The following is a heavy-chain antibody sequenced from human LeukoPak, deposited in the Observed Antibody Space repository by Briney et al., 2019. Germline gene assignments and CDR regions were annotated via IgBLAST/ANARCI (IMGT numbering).Heavy chain of an antibody. CDR2: ISDSGAST. CDR3: AKCITIFGVVRYLDY. J-gene: IGHJ4*02. D-gene: IGHD3-3*01. CDR1: GFTFSNYA. V-gene: IGHV3-23*01. Sequence: GGSLRLSCAASGFTFSNYAMSWVRQAPGKGLEWVSAISDSGASTFYADSVKGRFTISRDNSKNTLYLQMNSLRAEDTAIYYCAKCITIFGVVRYLDYWGQGTLVTVSS.